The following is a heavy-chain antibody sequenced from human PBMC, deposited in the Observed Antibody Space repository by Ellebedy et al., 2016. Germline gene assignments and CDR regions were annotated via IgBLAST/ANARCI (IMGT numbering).Heavy chain of an antibody. Sequence: GESLKISCAASGFTFSSYAMHWVRQAPGKGLEWVAVISYDGSNKYYADSVKGRFTISRDNSKNTLYLQMNSLRAEDTAVYYCARETGARYYYDSSGYYQKGHYFDYWGQGTLVTVSS. J-gene: IGHJ4*02. CDR3: ARETGARYYYDSSGYYQKGHYFDY. CDR2: ISYDGSNK. D-gene: IGHD3-22*01. V-gene: IGHV3-30-3*01. CDR1: GFTFSSYA.